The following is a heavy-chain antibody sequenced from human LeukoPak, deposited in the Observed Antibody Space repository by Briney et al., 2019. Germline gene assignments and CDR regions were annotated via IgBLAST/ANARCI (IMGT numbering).Heavy chain of an antibody. D-gene: IGHD4-23*01. Sequence: SETLSLTCAVSGGSISSSNWWSWVRQPPGKGLGWNGEIYHSGSTNYNPSLKSRVTISVDKSKNQFSLKLSSVTAADTAVYYCARDTLSVTTLITDWFDPWGQGTLVTVSS. CDR1: GGSISSSNW. V-gene: IGHV4-4*02. J-gene: IGHJ5*02. CDR3: ARDTLSVTTLITDWFDP. CDR2: IYHSGST.